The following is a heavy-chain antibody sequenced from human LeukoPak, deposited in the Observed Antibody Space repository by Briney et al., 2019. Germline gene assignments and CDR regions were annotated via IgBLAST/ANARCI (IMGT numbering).Heavy chain of an antibody. D-gene: IGHD6-19*01. V-gene: IGHV3-30*02. J-gene: IGHJ4*02. CDR2: IRDDGTHK. CDR3: VKGSMGSVAGSFEY. CDR1: GFTFRAYG. Sequence: GGSLRLSCAASGFTFRAYGMHWVRQTPGKGLEWVAFIRDDGTHKYYVDSVNGRFTISRANSKNMLCLQMNNLRVDDRGVYYCVKGSMGSVAGSFEYWGQRALLS.